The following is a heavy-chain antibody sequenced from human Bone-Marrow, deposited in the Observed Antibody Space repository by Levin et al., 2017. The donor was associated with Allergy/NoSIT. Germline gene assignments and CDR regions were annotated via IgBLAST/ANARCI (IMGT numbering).Heavy chain of an antibody. CDR2: IYYTGDT. Sequence: SETLSLTCSVSGGSIIGYYWTWIRQPPGKGLEWIGYIYYTGDTNLNPSLKSRVTISVDTSKNQFSLRLSSVTAADTAVYYCARFSREYYYGSGTYKFVYWGQGTQVTVSS. V-gene: IGHV4-59*08. CDR3: ARFSREYYYGSGTYKFVY. J-gene: IGHJ4*01. CDR1: GGSIIGYY. D-gene: IGHD3-10*01.